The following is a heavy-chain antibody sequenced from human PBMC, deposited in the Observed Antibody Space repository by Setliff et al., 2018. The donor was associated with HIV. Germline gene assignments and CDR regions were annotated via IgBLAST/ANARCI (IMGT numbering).Heavy chain of an antibody. D-gene: IGHD2-15*01. J-gene: IGHJ6*03. Sequence: ASVKVSCKASGYTFTGYYMHWVRQAPGQGLEWMGWINPNSGGTNYAQMLQGRITMTTDTSTSTAYMELRSLRSDDTAGYYCARGGYCSGGSCYPLNDYFYYMDVWGKGTTVTVSS. CDR2: INPNSGGT. CDR3: ARGGYCSGGSCYPLNDYFYYMDV. CDR1: GYTFTGYY. V-gene: IGHV1-2*02.